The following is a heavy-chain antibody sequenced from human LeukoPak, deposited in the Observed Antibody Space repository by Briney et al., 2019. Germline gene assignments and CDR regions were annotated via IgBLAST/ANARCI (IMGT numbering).Heavy chain of an antibody. D-gene: IGHD6-13*01. CDR1: GGSISSYY. Sequence: PSETLSLTCTVSGGSISSYYWGWIRQPPGKGLEWIGYIYYSGSTNYNPSLKSRVTISVDTSKNQFSLKLSSVTAADTAVYYCARGVSIAARTKGFDPWGQGTLVTVPS. CDR3: ARGVSIAARTKGFDP. V-gene: IGHV4-59*01. CDR2: IYYSGST. J-gene: IGHJ5*02.